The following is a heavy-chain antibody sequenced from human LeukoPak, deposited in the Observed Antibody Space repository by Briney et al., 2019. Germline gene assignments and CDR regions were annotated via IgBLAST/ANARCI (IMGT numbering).Heavy chain of an antibody. CDR1: GGSISSSSYY. CDR2: IYYSGST. CDR3: ARGNGLFDS. Sequence: SETLSLTCTVSGGSISSSSYYWGWIRQPPGKGLEWIGSIYYSGSTYYNPSLKSRVTISVDTSKNQFSLKLSSVTAADTAVYYCARGNGLFDSWGQGSLVTVSS. J-gene: IGHJ4*02. D-gene: IGHD2-8*01. V-gene: IGHV4-39*07.